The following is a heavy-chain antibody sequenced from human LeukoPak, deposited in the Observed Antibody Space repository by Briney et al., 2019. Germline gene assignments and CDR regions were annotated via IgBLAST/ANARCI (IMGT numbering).Heavy chain of an antibody. CDR1: GYTFSNYG. CDR2: ISVYNGHT. CDR3: ARSPGTAVTRGDF. J-gene: IGHJ4*02. Sequence: GASVKVSCKTSGYTFSNYGINWVRQAPGQGLEWMGWISVYNGHTNYAQKLQGRVTMTTDTSTNTAYMGLRSLRSDDTAVYYCARSPGTAVTRGDFWGQGTLVTVSS. V-gene: IGHV1-18*01. D-gene: IGHD2-2*01.